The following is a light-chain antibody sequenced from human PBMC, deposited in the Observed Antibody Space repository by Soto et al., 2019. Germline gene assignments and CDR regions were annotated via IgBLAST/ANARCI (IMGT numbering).Light chain of an antibody. CDR1: QSVSSTY. CDR3: QQYGSSIT. CDR2: GAS. J-gene: IGKJ5*01. Sequence: EIVLTQSPGTLSLSPGERATLSCRASQSVSSTYLAWYQQKPGQAPRLLIYGASGRATGIPDRFSGSGSGTDFNLNISRLEPEDFAVYYCQQYGSSITFGQGTRLEIK. V-gene: IGKV3-20*01.